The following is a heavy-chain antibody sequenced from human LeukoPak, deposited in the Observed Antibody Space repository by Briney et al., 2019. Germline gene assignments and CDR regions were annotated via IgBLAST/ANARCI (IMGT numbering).Heavy chain of an antibody. CDR1: GGSISSGGYY. CDR3: ARGLTYYYGSGSYSNNRFDP. CDR2: IYYSGST. D-gene: IGHD3-10*01. Sequence: SETLSLTCTVSGGSISSGGYYWSWIRQHPGKGLEWIGYIYYSGSTYYNPSLKSRVTISVDTSKNQFSLKLSSVTAADTAVYYCARGLTYYYGSGSYSNNRFDPWGQGTLVTVSS. J-gene: IGHJ5*02. V-gene: IGHV4-31*03.